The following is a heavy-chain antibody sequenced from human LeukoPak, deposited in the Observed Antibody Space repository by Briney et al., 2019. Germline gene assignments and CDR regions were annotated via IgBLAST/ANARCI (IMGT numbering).Heavy chain of an antibody. J-gene: IGHJ4*02. CDR1: GGSFSGYY. V-gene: IGHV4-34*01. Sequence: SSETLSLTCAVYGGSFSGYYWSWIRQPPGKGLEWIGEINHSGSTNYNPSLKSRVTISVDTSKNQFSLKLSSVTAADTAVYYCARGPYYYDSSGYYYYFDYWGQGTLVTVSS. CDR2: INHSGST. CDR3: ARGPYYYDSSGYYYYFDY. D-gene: IGHD3-22*01.